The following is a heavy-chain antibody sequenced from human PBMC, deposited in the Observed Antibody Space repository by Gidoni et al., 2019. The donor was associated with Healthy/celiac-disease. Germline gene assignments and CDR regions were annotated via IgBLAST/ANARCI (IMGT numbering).Heavy chain of an antibody. Sequence: QLQMQESGPGLVKPSATLSLSCTVSGGSISSRRYYWCWIRPPPGMGLEWIGSIYYSGSTYYNTSLKSRVTISVDTSKNQFSLKLSSVTAADTAVYYCARHESSGWTPAWFDPWGQGTLVTVSS. CDR3: ARHESSGWTPAWFDP. D-gene: IGHD6-19*01. CDR1: GGSISSRRYY. J-gene: IGHJ5*02. V-gene: IGHV4-39*01. CDR2: IYYSGST.